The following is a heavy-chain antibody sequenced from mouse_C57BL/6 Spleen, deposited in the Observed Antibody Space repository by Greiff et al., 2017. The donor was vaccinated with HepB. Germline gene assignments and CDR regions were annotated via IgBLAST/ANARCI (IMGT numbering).Heavy chain of an antibody. CDR3: TTGDYDGGDY. J-gene: IGHJ2*01. Sequence: EVQLQQSGAELVRPGASVKLSCTASGFNIKDDYMHWVKQRPEQGLEWIGWIDPENGDTEYASKFQGKATITADTSSNTAYLQLSSLTSEDTAVYYCTTGDYDGGDYWGQGTTLTVSS. CDR2: IDPENGDT. CDR1: GFNIKDDY. V-gene: IGHV14-4*01. D-gene: IGHD2-4*01.